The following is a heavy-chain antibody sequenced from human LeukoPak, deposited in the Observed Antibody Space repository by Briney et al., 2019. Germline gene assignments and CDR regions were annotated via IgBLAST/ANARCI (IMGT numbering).Heavy chain of an antibody. CDR2: IYYTGGT. J-gene: IGHJ3*02. CDR1: GGSISSSSYY. D-gene: IGHD3-22*01. Sequence: SETLSLTXTVSGGSISSSSYYWGWIRQPPGKGLEWIGSIYYTGGTYYNPSLKSRVTISVDTSKNQFSLKLSSVTAADTAVYYCARPGLDYYDSSGYYIEAFDIWGQGTMVTVSS. V-gene: IGHV4-39*01. CDR3: ARPGLDYYDSSGYYIEAFDI.